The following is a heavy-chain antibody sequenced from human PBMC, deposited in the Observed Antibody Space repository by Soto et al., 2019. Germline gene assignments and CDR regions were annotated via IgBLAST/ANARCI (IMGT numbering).Heavy chain of an antibody. CDR2: ISYDGSNK. Sequence: GGSLRLSCAASGFTFSSYAMHWVRQAPGKGLEWVAVISYDGSNKYYADSVKGRFTISRDNSKNTLYLQMNSLRAEDTAVYYCARSHYDFWSGYTYYFDYWGQGTLVTVSS. CDR1: GFTFSSYA. V-gene: IGHV3-30-3*01. J-gene: IGHJ4*02. CDR3: ARSHYDFWSGYTYYFDY. D-gene: IGHD3-3*01.